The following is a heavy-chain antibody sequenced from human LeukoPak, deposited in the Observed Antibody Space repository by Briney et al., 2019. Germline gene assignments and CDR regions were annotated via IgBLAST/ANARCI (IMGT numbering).Heavy chain of an antibody. CDR1: GYTFTGYY. V-gene: IGHV1-2*02. CDR3: ARGSPRNIVGATGKARWFDP. D-gene: IGHD1-26*01. CDR2: INPNSGGT. Sequence: ASVKVSCKASGYTFTGYYMHWVRQAPGQGLEWMGWINPNSGGTNYAQKFQGRVTMTRDTSISTAYMELSRLRSDDTAVYYCARGSPRNIVGATGKARWFDPWGQGTLVTVSS. J-gene: IGHJ5*02.